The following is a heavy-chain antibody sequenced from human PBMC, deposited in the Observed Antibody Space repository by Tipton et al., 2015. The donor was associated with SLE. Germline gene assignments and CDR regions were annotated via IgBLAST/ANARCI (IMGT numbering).Heavy chain of an antibody. CDR1: GYTFTRYG. CDR2: ISPYNGET. CDR3: ARDGDIGVVGTATLFDY. V-gene: IGHV1-18*01. D-gene: IGHD2-15*01. J-gene: IGHJ4*02. Sequence: QLVQSGGEGKKPGASVKVSCKASGYTFTRYGISWVRQAPGQGLEWMGWISPYNGETKFAQKFQGRVTMTTDTSTSTAYMELRSLISDDTAVYYCARDGDIGVVGTATLFDYWGQGTLVTVSS.